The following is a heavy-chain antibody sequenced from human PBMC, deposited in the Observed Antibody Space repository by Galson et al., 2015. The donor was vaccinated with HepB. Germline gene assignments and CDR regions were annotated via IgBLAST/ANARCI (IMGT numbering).Heavy chain of an antibody. J-gene: IGHJ4*02. V-gene: IGHV3-15*07. Sequence: SLRLSCAASGFTFSNAWMNWVRQAPGKGLEWVGRIKSKTDGGTTDYAAPVKGRFTISRDDSKNTLYLQMNSLKTEDTAVYYCTTGPRDYDFSLTLDYWGQGTLVTVSS. D-gene: IGHD3-3*01. CDR1: GFTFSNAW. CDR3: TTGPRDYDFSLTLDY. CDR2: IKSKTDGGTT.